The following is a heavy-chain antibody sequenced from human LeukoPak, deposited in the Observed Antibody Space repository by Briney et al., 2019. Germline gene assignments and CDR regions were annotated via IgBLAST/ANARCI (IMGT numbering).Heavy chain of an antibody. CDR1: GGSFSGYY. D-gene: IGHD6-13*01. Sequence: PSETLSLTCAVYGGSFSGYYWSWIRQPPGKGLEWIGEINHSGSTNYNPSLKSRVTISVDTSKNQFSLKLGSVTAADTAVYYCARGSSGNSRQLKSPFDPWGQGTLVTVSS. V-gene: IGHV4-34*01. CDR2: INHSGST. CDR3: ARGSSGNSRQLKSPFDP. J-gene: IGHJ5*02.